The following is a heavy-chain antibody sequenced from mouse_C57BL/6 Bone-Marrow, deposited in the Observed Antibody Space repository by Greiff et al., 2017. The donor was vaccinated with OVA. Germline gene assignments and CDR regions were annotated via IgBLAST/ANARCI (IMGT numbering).Heavy chain of an antibody. CDR1: GFTFSSYG. V-gene: IGHV5-6*01. CDR3: ARHFTTVVGAY. CDR2: ISSGGSYT. Sequence: EVKLMESGGDLVKPGGSLKLSCAASGFTFSSYGMSWVRQTPDKRLEWVATISSGGSYTYYPDSVKGRFTISRDNAKNTLYLQMSSLKSEDTAMYYCARHFTTVVGAYWGQGTLVTVSA. J-gene: IGHJ3*01. D-gene: IGHD1-1*01.